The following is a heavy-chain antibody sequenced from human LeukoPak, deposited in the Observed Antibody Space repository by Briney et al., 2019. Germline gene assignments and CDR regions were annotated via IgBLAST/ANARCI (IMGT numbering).Heavy chain of an antibody. Sequence: ASVKVSCKASGCTFTSYGISWVRQAPGQGLEWMGWISAYNGNTNYAQKLQGRVTMTTDTSTSTAYMELRSLRSDDTAVYYCARKLELRGGLWFDPWGQGTLVTVSS. J-gene: IGHJ5*02. D-gene: IGHD1-7*01. CDR2: ISAYNGNT. V-gene: IGHV1-18*01. CDR1: GCTFTSYG. CDR3: ARKLELRGGLWFDP.